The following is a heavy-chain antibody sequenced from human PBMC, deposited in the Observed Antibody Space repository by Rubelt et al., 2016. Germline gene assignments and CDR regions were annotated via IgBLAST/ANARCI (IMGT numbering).Heavy chain of an antibody. CDR2: INPNSGGT. D-gene: IGHD3-16*01. V-gene: IGHV1-2*02. J-gene: IGHJ6*02. Sequence: QVQLVQSGAEVKKPGASVKISCKASGYTFTGYYMHWVRQAPGQGLEWMGRINPNSGGTNYAQKFQGRVTMNRDTAISTAYMELSRLRSDDTAVYYCAREGDYYYGMDVWGQGTTVTVSS. CDR1: GYTFTGYY. CDR3: AREGDYYYGMDV.